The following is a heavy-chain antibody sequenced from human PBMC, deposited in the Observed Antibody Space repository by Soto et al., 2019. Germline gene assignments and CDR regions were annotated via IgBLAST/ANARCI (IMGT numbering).Heavy chain of an antibody. J-gene: IGHJ5*02. Sequence: DVQLVESGGGLVQPGGSLTLSFAASGFTVKMYDMYGVRQVPGKGREWVSGIGTLRDTYYAASVAGRFNMSRDNGRNSVYLPMSTLRTEDTAVYFCARGRSNDFNSSPPPTFDPWGRGTLVTVSS. V-gene: IGHV3-13*01. CDR2: IGTLRDT. D-gene: IGHD2-21*02. CDR1: GFTVKMYD. CDR3: ARGRSNDFNSSPPPTFDP.